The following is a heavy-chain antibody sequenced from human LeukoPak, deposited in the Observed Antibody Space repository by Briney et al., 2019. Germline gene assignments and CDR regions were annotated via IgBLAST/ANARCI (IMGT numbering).Heavy chain of an antibody. CDR1: GFTFSSYS. CDR2: ISSSSSYI. D-gene: IGHD4-17*01. J-gene: IGHJ5*02. V-gene: IGHV3-21*01. CDR3: ARGKRTTVTNSWFDP. Sequence: GGSLRLSCAASGFTFSSYSMNWVRQAPGKGLEWVSSISSSSSYIYYADSVKGRFTISKDNPKNSLYLQMNSLRAEDTAVYYCARGKRTTVTNSWFDPWGQGTLVTVSS.